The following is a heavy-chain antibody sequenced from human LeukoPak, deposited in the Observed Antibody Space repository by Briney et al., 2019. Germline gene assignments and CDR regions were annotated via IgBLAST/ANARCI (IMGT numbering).Heavy chain of an antibody. V-gene: IGHV4-59*01. CDR3: ARETSLTGYASGLGFNY. J-gene: IGHJ4*02. CDR1: GGSISSWY. D-gene: IGHD6-19*01. Sequence: SETLSLTCTVSGGSISSWYWSWIRQPPGKGLEWIGYIYDSGNTNYNPSLKSRVTISIDTSKNQLSLRLTSVTAADTATYYCARETSLTGYASGLGFNYWGQGILVTVSS. CDR2: IYDSGNT.